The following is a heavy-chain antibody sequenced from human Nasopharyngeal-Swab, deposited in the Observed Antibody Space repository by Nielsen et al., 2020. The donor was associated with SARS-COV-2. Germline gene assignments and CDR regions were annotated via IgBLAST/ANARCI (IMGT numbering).Heavy chain of an antibody. J-gene: IGHJ3*02. Sequence: VRQMPGKGLEWIGSIYYSGSTYYNPSLKSRVTISVDTSKNQFSLKLSSVTAADTAVYYCARQGTRCSGGSCYWDAFDIWGQGTMVTVSS. D-gene: IGHD2-15*01. CDR2: IYYSGST. V-gene: IGHV4-39*01. CDR3: ARQGTRCSGGSCYWDAFDI.